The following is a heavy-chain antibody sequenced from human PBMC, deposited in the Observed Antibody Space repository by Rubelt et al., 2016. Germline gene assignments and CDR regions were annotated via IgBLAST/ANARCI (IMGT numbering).Heavy chain of an antibody. CDR2: INAGNGNT. D-gene: IGHD6-13*01. CDR1: GYSFTTYS. V-gene: IGHV1-3*01. J-gene: IGHJ3*02. Sequence: QVQLVQSGAEVKKPGASVKVSCKAAGYSFTTYSIHWVRQAPGQRLTWMGWINAGNGNTKYSQKVQGRLTSTRDTSASTAYMGLSRLRSDDTAVYYCARGSWFRGAFDIRGQGTMVTVSS. CDR3: ARGSWFRGAFDI.